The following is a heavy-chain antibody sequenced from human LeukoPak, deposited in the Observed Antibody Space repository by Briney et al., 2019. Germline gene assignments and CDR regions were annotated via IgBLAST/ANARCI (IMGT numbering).Heavy chain of an antibody. V-gene: IGHV1-69*01. CDR3: ATSFPDLVPEWELPYYFDY. Sequence: ASVKVSCKASGGTFSSYAISWVRQAPGQGLEWMGGIIPIFGTANYAQKFQGRVTITADESTSTAYMELSSLRSEDTAVYYCATSFPDLVPEWELPYYFDYWGQGTLVTVSS. D-gene: IGHD1-26*01. J-gene: IGHJ4*02. CDR2: IIPIFGTA. CDR1: GGTFSSYA.